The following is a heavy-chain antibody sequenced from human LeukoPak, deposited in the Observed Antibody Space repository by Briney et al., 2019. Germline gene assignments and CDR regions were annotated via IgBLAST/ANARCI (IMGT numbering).Heavy chain of an antibody. Sequence: SETLSLTCTVSGGSISSYYWSWIRQPPGKGLEWIGYIYYSGSTNYNPSLKSRVTISVDTSKNQFSLKLSSVTAADTAVYYCARSPVFYYGSGSSNWFDPWGQGTLVTVSS. V-gene: IGHV4-59*12. J-gene: IGHJ5*02. CDR1: GGSISSYY. D-gene: IGHD3-10*01. CDR2: IYYSGST. CDR3: ARSPVFYYGSGSSNWFDP.